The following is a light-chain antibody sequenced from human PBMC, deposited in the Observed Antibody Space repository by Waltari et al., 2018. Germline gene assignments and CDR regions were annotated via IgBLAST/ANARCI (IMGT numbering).Light chain of an antibody. Sequence: ENELTQSPATLSLSPGERATLSCRASQSVSSFLAWYQQKPGQAPRLLIYAASTRATGIPARFSGSGSGTDFTLTIRSLEPEDFAVYYCQQRNTCPITFGQGTRLEIK. J-gene: IGKJ5*01. CDR2: AAS. CDR1: QSVSSF. V-gene: IGKV3-11*01. CDR3: QQRNTCPIT.